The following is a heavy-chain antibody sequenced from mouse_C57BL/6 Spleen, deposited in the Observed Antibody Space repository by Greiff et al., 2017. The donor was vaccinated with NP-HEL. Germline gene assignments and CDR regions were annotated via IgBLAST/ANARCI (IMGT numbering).Heavy chain of an antibody. CDR1: GYTFTSYW. Sequence: QVQLKQPGTELVKPGASVKLSCKASGYTFTSYWMHWVKQRPGQGLEWIGNINPSNGGTNYNEKFKSKATLTVDKSSSTAYMQLSSLTSEDSAVYYCAREAQLRLPYYYAMDYWGQGTSVTVSS. CDR3: AREAQLRLPYYYAMDY. D-gene: IGHD3-1*01. CDR2: INPSNGGT. J-gene: IGHJ4*01. V-gene: IGHV1-53*01.